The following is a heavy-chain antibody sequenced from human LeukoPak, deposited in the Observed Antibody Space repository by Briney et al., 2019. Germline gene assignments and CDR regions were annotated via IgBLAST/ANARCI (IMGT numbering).Heavy chain of an antibody. J-gene: IGHJ6*03. CDR3: ARMGYSSSHRYYYYMDV. V-gene: IGHV1-18*01. Sequence: ASVKVSCKASGYTFTCYGISWVRQAPGQGLEWMGWISAYNGNTNYAQKFQGRVTITADESTSTAYMELSSLRSEDTAVYYCARMGYSSSHRYYYYMDVWGKGTTVTVSS. CDR2: ISAYNGNT. CDR1: GYTFTCYG. D-gene: IGHD6-13*01.